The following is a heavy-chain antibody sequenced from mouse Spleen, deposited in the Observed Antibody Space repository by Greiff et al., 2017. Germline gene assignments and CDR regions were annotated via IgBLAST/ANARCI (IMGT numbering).Heavy chain of an antibody. V-gene: IGHV5-12-1*01. CDR3: ARDYYGSSLFAY. CDR2: ISSGGGST. CDR1: GFTFSSYY. Sequence: EVQLQQSGGGLVKLGGSLKLSCAASGFTFSSYYMSWVRQTPEKRLEWVATISSGGGSTYYPDSVKGRFTISRDNAKNTLYLQMSSLNSEDTAVYYCARDYYGSSLFAYWGQGTLVTVSA. J-gene: IGHJ3*01. D-gene: IGHD1-1*01.